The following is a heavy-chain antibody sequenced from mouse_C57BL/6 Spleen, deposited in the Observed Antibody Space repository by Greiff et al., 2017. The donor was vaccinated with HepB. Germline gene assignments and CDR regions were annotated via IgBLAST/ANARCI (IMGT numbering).Heavy chain of an antibody. J-gene: IGHJ4*01. V-gene: IGHV3-6*01. Sequence: EVQLVESGPGLVKPSQSLSLTCSVTGYSITSGYYWNWIRQFPGNKLEWMGYISYDGSNNYNPSLKNRISITRDTSKNQFFLKLNSVTTEDTATYYCARDLDAYYAMDYWGQGTSVTVSS. CDR1: GYSITSGYY. CDR2: ISYDGSN. CDR3: ARDLDAYYAMDY.